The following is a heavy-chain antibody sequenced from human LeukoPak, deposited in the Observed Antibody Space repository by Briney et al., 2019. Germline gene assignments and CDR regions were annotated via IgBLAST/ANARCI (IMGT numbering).Heavy chain of an antibody. D-gene: IGHD1-7*01. CDR2: IYYSGST. V-gene: IGHV4-39*01. Sequence: SETLSPTCSVSGGSMGSSSYYWGWVRQPPGKGLEWIGNIYYSGSTFYNPSLKSRVTISVDTSKNQFSLRLSSVTAADTAVYYCAGKNYYYFDYWGQGALVTVSS. CDR3: AGKNYYYFDY. J-gene: IGHJ4*02. CDR1: GGSMGSSSYY.